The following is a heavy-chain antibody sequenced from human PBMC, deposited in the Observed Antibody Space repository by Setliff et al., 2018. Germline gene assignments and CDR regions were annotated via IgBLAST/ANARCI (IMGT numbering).Heavy chain of an antibody. CDR2: IYTSGST. J-gene: IGHJ3*02. CDR1: GGSISNYY. Sequence: KTSETLFLTCTVSGGSISNYYWSWIRQPAGKGLEWIGRIYTSGSTNYNPSLKSRVTMSVDTSKNQFSLKLSSVTAADTAVYYCARKGISALSGAFDMWGQGTMVTVSS. V-gene: IGHV4-4*07. D-gene: IGHD1-26*01. CDR3: ARKGISALSGAFDM.